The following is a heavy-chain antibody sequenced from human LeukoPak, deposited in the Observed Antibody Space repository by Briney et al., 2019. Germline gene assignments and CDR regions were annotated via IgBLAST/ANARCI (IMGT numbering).Heavy chain of an antibody. D-gene: IGHD2-2*01. V-gene: IGHV4-59*12. Sequence: SETLSLTCTVSGDSISNYYWSWIRQPPGKGLEWIGYIYYSGSTNYNPSLKSRDTISVDTSKNQFSLKLSSVTAADTAVYYCAREPYCSSTSCRYYYYYYYMDVWGKGTTVTVSS. J-gene: IGHJ6*03. CDR2: IYYSGST. CDR3: AREPYCSSTSCRYYYYYYYMDV. CDR1: GDSISNYY.